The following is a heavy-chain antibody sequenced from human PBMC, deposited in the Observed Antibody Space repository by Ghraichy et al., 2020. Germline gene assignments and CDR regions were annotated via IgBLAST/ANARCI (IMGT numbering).Heavy chain of an antibody. CDR3: ARDHPDYYGSGSRVYYYYYMDV. CDR2: IYYSGST. J-gene: IGHJ6*03. V-gene: IGHV4-59*01. Sequence: SETLSLTCTVSGGSISSYYWSWIRQPPGKGLEWIGYIYYSGSTNYNPSLKSRVTISVDTSKNQFSLKLSSVIAADTAVYYCARDHPDYYGSGSRVYYYYYMDVWGKGTTVTVSS. D-gene: IGHD3-10*01. CDR1: GGSISSYY.